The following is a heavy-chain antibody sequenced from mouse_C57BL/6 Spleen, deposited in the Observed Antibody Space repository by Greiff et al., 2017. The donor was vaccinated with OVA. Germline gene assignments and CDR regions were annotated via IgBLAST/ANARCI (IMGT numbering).Heavy chain of an antibody. D-gene: IGHD2-1*01. CDR2: ISNGGGST. Sequence: DVKLVESGGGLVQPGGSLKLSCAASGFTFSDYYMYWVRQTPEKRLEWVAYISNGGGSTYYPDPVKGRFTISRDNAKKTLYLQMSRLKSEDTAMYYCARHHYGNSYWYFDVWGTGTTVTVSS. CDR3: ARHHYGNSYWYFDV. V-gene: IGHV5-12*01. CDR1: GFTFSDYY. J-gene: IGHJ1*03.